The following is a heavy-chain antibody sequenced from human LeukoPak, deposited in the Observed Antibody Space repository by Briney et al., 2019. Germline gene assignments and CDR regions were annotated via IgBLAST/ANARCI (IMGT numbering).Heavy chain of an antibody. D-gene: IGHD3-9*01. CDR1: GFTFSSYA. J-gene: IGHJ4*02. CDR2: ISGSGGNT. V-gene: IGHV3-23*01. CDR3: AKSLLRYFDWYLDY. Sequence: GGSLRLSCAGSGFTFSSYAMNWARQAPGKGLEWVSGISGSGGNTYYADSVKGRFTISRDSSKNTLYLQMKSLRAEDTAAYYCAKSLLRYFDWYLDYWGQGTLVTVSS.